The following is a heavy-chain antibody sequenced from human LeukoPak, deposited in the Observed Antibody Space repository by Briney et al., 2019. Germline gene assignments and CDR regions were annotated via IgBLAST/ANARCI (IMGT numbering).Heavy chain of an antibody. D-gene: IGHD6-13*01. J-gene: IGHJ5*02. CDR3: ARTGVSEAGSNWFDP. V-gene: IGHV4-59*01. CDR2: IYYSGST. Sequence: PSETLSLTCTVSGGSISSYYWSWIRQPPGKGLEWIGYIYYSGSTNYNPSLKSRVTISVDTSKNQFSLKLSSVTAADTAVYYCARTGVSEAGSNWFDPWGREPWSPSPQ. CDR1: GGSISSYY.